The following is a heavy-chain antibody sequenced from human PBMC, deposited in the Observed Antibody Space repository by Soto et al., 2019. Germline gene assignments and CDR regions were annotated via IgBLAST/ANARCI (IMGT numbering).Heavy chain of an antibody. V-gene: IGHV4-34*01. CDR3: ARLPREAGDSSLLGYCSGGSCYSWGKHYYYYMDV. D-gene: IGHD2-15*01. CDR1: GGSFSGYY. Sequence: QVQLQQWGAGLLKPSETLSLTCAVYGGSFSGYYWSWIRQPPGKGLEWIGEINHSGSTNYNPSLKSRVTISVDTSKNQFSLKLSSVTAADTAVYYCARLPREAGDSSLLGYCSGGSCYSWGKHYYYYMDVWGKGTTVTVSS. CDR2: INHSGST. J-gene: IGHJ6*03.